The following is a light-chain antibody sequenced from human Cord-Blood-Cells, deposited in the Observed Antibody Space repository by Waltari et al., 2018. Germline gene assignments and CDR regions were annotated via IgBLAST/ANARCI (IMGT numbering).Light chain of an antibody. J-gene: IGKJ4*01. CDR3: QQYGSSPPLT. Sequence: EIVLTQSPGTLSLSPGERATPSCRASQSVSSSYLAWYQQKPGQAPRLLIYGASSRATGSPDRFSGSGSGTDFTLTISRLEPEDFAVYYCQQYGSSPPLTFGGGTKVEIK. CDR2: GAS. CDR1: QSVSSSY. V-gene: IGKV3-20*01.